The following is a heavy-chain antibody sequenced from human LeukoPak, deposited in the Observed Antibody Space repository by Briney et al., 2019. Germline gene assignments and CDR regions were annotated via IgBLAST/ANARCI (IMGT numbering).Heavy chain of an antibody. J-gene: IGHJ4*02. CDR1: CGSISSYY. CDR2: IYYSGST. CDR3: ARFTGSYKLDY. Sequence: PSETLSLTCTVSCGSISSYYWSWIRQPPGKGLEWIGYIYYSGSTNYNPSLKSRVTISVDTSKNQFSLKLSSVTAADTAVYYCARFTGSYKLDYWGQGTLVTVSS. D-gene: IGHD3-10*01. V-gene: IGHV4-59*01.